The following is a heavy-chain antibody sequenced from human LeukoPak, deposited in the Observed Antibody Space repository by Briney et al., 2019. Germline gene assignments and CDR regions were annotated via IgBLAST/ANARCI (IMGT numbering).Heavy chain of an antibody. CDR3: ARITKLVGPNYYYMDV. J-gene: IGHJ6*03. Sequence: GGSLRLSCAASGFTFSDYYMSWIRQAPGKGLEWVSYISSSGSTIYYADSVKGRFTISRDNAKNSLYLQMNSLRAEDTAVYYCARITKLVGPNYYYMDVWGKGTTVTVSS. D-gene: IGHD6-6*01. CDR2: ISSSGSTI. CDR1: GFTFSDYY. V-gene: IGHV3-11*04.